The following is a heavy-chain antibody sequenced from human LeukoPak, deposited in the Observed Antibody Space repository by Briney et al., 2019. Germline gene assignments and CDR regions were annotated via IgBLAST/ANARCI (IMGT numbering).Heavy chain of an antibody. Sequence: GGSLRLSCAASGFTFGTYAMSWVRQAPGKGLEWVSTVTGSGGSTLYADSVKGRFTISRDNSKNTLYLQMNSLRAEDTAVYFCAKVSTTVHTPFFDYWGQGTLVTVSS. V-gene: IGHV3-23*01. CDR3: AKVSTTVHTPFFDY. D-gene: IGHD4-17*01. CDR2: VTGSGGST. CDR1: GFTFGTYA. J-gene: IGHJ4*02.